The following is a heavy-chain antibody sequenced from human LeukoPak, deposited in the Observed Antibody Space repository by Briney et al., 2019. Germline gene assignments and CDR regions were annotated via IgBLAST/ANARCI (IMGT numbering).Heavy chain of an antibody. CDR1: GYTFTSYY. D-gene: IGHD3-22*01. V-gene: IGHV1-46*01. CDR2: INPSGGST. Sequence: ASVKVSFKASGYTFTSYYMHWVRQAPGQGLEWMGIINPSGGSTSYAQKFQGRVTMTRDTSTSTVYMELSSLRSEDTAVYYCARAPSTRSIYYYDSSGYYEYFQHWGQGTLVTVSS. CDR3: ARAPSTRSIYYYDSSGYYEYFQH. J-gene: IGHJ1*01.